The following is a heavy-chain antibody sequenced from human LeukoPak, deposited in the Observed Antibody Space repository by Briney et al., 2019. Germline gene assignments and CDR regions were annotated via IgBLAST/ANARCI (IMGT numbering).Heavy chain of an antibody. CDR2: INHSGST. V-gene: IGHV4-34*01. J-gene: IGHJ4*02. CDR1: GGSFSGYY. D-gene: IGHD2-2*01. Sequence: SETLSLTCAVYGGSFSGYYWSWIRQPPGKGLEWIGEINHSGSTNYNPPLKSRVTISVDTSKNQFSLKLSSVTAADTAVYYCARAPGDVVVPAAMFDYWGQGTLVTVSS. CDR3: ARAPGDVVVPAAMFDY.